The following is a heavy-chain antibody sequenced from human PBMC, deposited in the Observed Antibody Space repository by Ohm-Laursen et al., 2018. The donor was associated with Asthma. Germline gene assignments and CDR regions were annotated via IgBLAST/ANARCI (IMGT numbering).Heavy chain of an antibody. CDR3: AKAVMSLDYGDYVGDY. D-gene: IGHD4-17*01. CDR1: GFTFSSYN. V-gene: IGHV3-21*01. CDR2: ISSSSSYI. Sequence: SLRLSCTASGFTFSSYNMNWVRQAPGKGLEWVSSISSSSSYIYYADSVKGRFTISRDNSKNTLYLQMNSLRAEDTAVYYCAKAVMSLDYGDYVGDYWGQGTLVTVSS. J-gene: IGHJ4*01.